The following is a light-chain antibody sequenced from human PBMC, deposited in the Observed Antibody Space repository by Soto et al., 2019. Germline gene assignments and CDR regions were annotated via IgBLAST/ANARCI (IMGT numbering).Light chain of an antibody. CDR1: SGHSSYA. V-gene: IGLV4-69*01. CDR2: LNSDGSH. J-gene: IGLJ1*01. Sequence: QSVLTQSPSASASLGASVKLTCTLSSGHSSYAIAWHQQQPEKGPRYLMKLNSDGSHSKGDGIPDRFSGSSSGAERYLTISSLQFEDEADYYCQTWGTGTLYVFGTGTKLTVL. CDR3: QTWGTGTLYV.